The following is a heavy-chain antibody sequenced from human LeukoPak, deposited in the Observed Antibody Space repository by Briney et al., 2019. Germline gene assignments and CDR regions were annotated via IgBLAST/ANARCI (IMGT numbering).Heavy chain of an antibody. D-gene: IGHD4-17*01. CDR3: ATENGNVTMVTNFGY. Sequence: SVKVSCKASGGTFSSSPITWVRQAPGQGLEWMGRIIPILAIANYAPKFQGRVTITADKSTTTAYMERISLRSEDTAVYYCATENGNVTMVTNFGYWGQGTLVTVSS. CDR1: GGTFSSSP. J-gene: IGHJ4*02. V-gene: IGHV1-69*04. CDR2: IIPILAIA.